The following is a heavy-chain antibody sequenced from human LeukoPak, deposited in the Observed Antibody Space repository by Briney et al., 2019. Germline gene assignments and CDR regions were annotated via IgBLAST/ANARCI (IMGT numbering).Heavy chain of an antibody. D-gene: IGHD4-17*01. CDR1: GFTFRSHW. Sequence: GSLRLSCAVSGFTFRSHWMHWVRQAPGKGLVWVSRINSDGSITSYADSVKGRFTISRDNFKNTLYVQMNSLRAEDTAVYYCATTTRGGAFDVWGQGTMVTVSS. V-gene: IGHV3-74*01. CDR2: INSDGSIT. CDR3: ATTTRGGAFDV. J-gene: IGHJ3*01.